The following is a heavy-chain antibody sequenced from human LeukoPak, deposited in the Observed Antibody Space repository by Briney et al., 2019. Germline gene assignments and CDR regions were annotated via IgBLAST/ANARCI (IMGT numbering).Heavy chain of an antibody. Sequence: PSETLSLTCTVSGGSISSHYWSWIRQPPGKGLEWIGYIYYSGSTNYNPSLKSRVTISVDMSKNQFSLKLSSVTAADTAVYYCARPRGAWYFDLWGRGTLVTVSS. J-gene: IGHJ2*01. D-gene: IGHD1-26*01. CDR3: ARPRGAWYFDL. V-gene: IGHV4-59*08. CDR2: IYYSGST. CDR1: GGSISSHY.